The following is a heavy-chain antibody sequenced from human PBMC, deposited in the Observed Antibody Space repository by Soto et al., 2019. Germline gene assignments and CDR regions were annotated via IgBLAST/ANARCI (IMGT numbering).Heavy chain of an antibody. CDR3: AMEWLISNYYYYGMDV. CDR2: INAGNGNT. J-gene: IGHJ6*02. Sequence: ASVKVSCKASGYTFTSYAMHWVRQAPGQRLEWMGWINAGNGNTKYSQKFQGRVTITRDTSASTAYMELSSLRSEDTAVYYCAMEWLISNYYYYGMDVWGQGTTVTVSS. CDR1: GYTFTSYA. V-gene: IGHV1-3*01. D-gene: IGHD3-3*01.